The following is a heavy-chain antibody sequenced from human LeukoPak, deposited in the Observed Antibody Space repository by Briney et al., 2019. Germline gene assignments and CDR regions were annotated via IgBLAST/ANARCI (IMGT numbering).Heavy chain of an antibody. CDR1: GFTVSTNY. J-gene: IGHJ4*02. CDR3: ARGHSSGSPDPFDY. V-gene: IGHV3-53*01. CDR2: IYSGGAT. D-gene: IGHD3-22*01. Sequence: GGSLRLSCAVSGFTVSTNYMSWVGQAPGKGLEWVSVIYSGGATHYADSVKGRFTISRDNSKNTLYLQMNSLRAEDTAIYYCARGHSSGSPDPFDYWGQGTLVTVSS.